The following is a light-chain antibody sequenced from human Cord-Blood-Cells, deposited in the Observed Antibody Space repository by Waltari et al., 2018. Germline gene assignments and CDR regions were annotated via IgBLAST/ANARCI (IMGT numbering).Light chain of an antibody. J-gene: IGLJ1*01. Sequence: QSALTQPRSVSGSPGQSVTISCTGTSSDVGGYNYVSWYQQHPGKAPKLMIYDVSKRPSGVPDRFSVSKSGNTASRTISGLQAEDEADYYCCSYAGSYTYVFGTGTKVTVL. CDR2: DVS. CDR1: SSDVGGYNY. V-gene: IGLV2-11*01. CDR3: CSYAGSYTYV.